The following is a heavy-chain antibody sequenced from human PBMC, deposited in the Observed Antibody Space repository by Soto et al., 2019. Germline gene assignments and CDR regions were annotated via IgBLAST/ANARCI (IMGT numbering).Heavy chain of an antibody. CDR3: TTDLWFGELLGIQH. CDR1: GFTFSNAW. D-gene: IGHD3-10*01. Sequence: PGGSLRLSCAASGFTFSNAWMSWVRQAPGKGLEWVGRIKSKTDGGTTDYAAPVKGRFTISRDDSKNTLYLQMNSLKTEDTAVYYCTTDLWFGELLGIQHWGQGTLVNVSS. CDR2: IKSKTDGGTT. V-gene: IGHV3-15*01. J-gene: IGHJ1*01.